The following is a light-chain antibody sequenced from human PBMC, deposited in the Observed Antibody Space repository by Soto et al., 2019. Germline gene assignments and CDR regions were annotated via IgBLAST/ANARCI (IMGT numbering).Light chain of an antibody. V-gene: IGKV1-39*01. CDR2: AAS. CDR1: RSISNY. Sequence: DIQMTQSPSSLSASVEDTVTITSRASRSISNYLNWYQHKPGKAPKLLIYAASRLHSGVPSRFSGSGSGTDFTLTITTLQPEDFATYSCQQSFSIPTFGGGTKVDIK. CDR3: QQSFSIPT. J-gene: IGKJ4*01.